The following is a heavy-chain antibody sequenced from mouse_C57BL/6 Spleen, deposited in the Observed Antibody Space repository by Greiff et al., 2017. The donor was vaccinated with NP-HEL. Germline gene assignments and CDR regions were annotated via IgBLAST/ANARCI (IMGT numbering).Heavy chain of an antibody. V-gene: IGHV1-81*01. CDR3: ARSLATVVATDYAMDY. D-gene: IGHD1-1*01. Sequence: VKLMESGAELARPGASVKLSCKASGYTFTSYGISWVKQRTGQGLEWIGEIYPRSGNTYYNEKFKGKATLTADKSSSTAYMELRSLTSEDSAVYFCARSLATVVATDYAMDYWGQGTSVTVSS. J-gene: IGHJ4*01. CDR1: GYTFTSYG. CDR2: IYPRSGNT.